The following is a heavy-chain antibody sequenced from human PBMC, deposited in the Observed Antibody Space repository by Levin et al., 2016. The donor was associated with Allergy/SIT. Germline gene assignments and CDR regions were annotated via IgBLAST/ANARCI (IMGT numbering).Heavy chain of an antibody. D-gene: IGHD4-17*01. CDR3: ARDIRGDYSDYYYYYGMDV. CDR1: GYTFTGYY. CDR2: INPNSGGT. Sequence: ASVKVSCKASGYTFTGYYMHWVRQAPGQGLEWMGWINPNSGGTNYAQKFQGWVTMTRDTSISTAYMELSRLRSDDTAVYYCARDIRGDYSDYYYYYGMDVWGQGTTVTVSS. V-gene: IGHV1-2*04. J-gene: IGHJ6*02.